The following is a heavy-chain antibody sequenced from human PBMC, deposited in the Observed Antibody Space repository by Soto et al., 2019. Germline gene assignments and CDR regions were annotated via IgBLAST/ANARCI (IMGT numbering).Heavy chain of an antibody. CDR1: GFTFSSYG. CDR3: ARDQRVQRPMDV. V-gene: IGHV3-33*01. Sequence: PGGSLRLSCAASGFTFSSYGMHWVRQAPGKGLEWVAFIWYDGSNKYYADSVKGRFTISRDNSKNTLFLQMNSLRAEDTAVYYCARDQRVQRPMDVWGQGTTVTVSS. CDR2: IWYDGSNK. J-gene: IGHJ6*02. D-gene: IGHD6-25*01.